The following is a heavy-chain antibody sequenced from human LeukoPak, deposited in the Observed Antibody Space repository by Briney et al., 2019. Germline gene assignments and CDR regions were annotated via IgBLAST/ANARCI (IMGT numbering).Heavy chain of an antibody. D-gene: IGHD5-18*01. CDR2: INHSGST. J-gene: IGHJ4*02. CDR1: GGSFSGYY. CDR3: ARVGAAMDNFDY. V-gene: IGHV4-34*01. Sequence: SETLSLTCAVYGGSFSGYYWSWIRQPPGKRLEWIGEINHSGSTNYNPSLKSRVTISKDASKNQFSLKLNSVTAADTAVYYCARVGAAMDNFDYWGQGTLVTVS.